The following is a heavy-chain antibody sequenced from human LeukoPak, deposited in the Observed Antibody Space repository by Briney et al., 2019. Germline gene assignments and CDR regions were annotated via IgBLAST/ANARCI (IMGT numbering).Heavy chain of an antibody. CDR1: GFTFSSYA. V-gene: IGHV3-30*04. Sequence: PGGSLRLSCAASGFTFSSYAMHWVRQAPGKGLEWVAVISYDGSNKYYADSVKGRFTISRDNSKNTLYLQMNRLRAGDTAVYYCAREVAAGYYFDYWGQGTLVTVSS. CDR3: AREVAAGYYFDY. CDR2: ISYDGSNK. D-gene: IGHD6-19*01. J-gene: IGHJ4*02.